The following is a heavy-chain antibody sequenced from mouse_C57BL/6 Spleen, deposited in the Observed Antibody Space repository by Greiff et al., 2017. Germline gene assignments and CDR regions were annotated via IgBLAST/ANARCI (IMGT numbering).Heavy chain of an antibody. Sequence: VQLQQSGAELVKPGASVKISCKASGYAFSSYWMNWVKQRPGKGLEWIGQIYPGAGDTNYNGKFKGKATLTADKSSSTAYRQLSSLTSEDSAVYFCARGDYDYEFDYWGQGTTLTVSS. CDR3: ARGDYDYEFDY. CDR2: IYPGAGDT. J-gene: IGHJ2*01. D-gene: IGHD2-4*01. CDR1: GYAFSSYW. V-gene: IGHV1-80*01.